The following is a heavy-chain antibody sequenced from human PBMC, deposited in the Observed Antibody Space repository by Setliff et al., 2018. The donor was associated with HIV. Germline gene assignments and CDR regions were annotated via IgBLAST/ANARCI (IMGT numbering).Heavy chain of an antibody. CDR3: ARDQEHIIVVSATGNMPGYLHYYYMDV. CDR2: ISGSGDTI. CDR1: GFRFNIYA. J-gene: IGHJ6*03. D-gene: IGHD2-2*01. Sequence: PGGSLRLSCAASGFRFNIYAMTWVRQAPGKGLQWVSSISGSGDTIYYADSVRGRFTISRDNANNLLYLQMNSLRAEDTAVYYCARDQEHIIVVSATGNMPGYLHYYYMDVWGKGSTVTVSS. V-gene: IGHV3-21*01.